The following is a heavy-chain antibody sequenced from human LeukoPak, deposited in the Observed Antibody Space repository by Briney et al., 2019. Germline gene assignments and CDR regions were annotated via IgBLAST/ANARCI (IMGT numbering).Heavy chain of an antibody. D-gene: IGHD5-24*01. V-gene: IGHV3-20*04. CDR3: AIDEDGYNF. CDR2: INWNGDST. J-gene: IGHJ4*02. Sequence: GGSLRLSCRGSGFKFDDYGMTWVRQAPGKGLEWVSDINWNGDSTGYAHSVRGRFTISRDNSKNSVYLQMNSLRVEDTAFYYCAIDEDGYNFGGQGTLVTVSS. CDR1: GFKFDDYG.